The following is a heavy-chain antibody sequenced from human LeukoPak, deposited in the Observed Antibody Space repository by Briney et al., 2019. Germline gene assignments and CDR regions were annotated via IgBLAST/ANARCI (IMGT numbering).Heavy chain of an antibody. V-gene: IGHV3-15*01. CDR3: TTGRYSGSYSFDY. CDR2: IKSKTDGGTT. CDR1: GFTFSNAW. J-gene: IGHJ4*02. D-gene: IGHD1-26*01. Sequence: GGSLRLSCAASGFTFSNAWMSWVRQAPGKGLEWVGRIKSKTDGGTTDYAAPVKGRFTISRDDSKNTLYLQMNSLKTEDTAVYYCTTGRYSGSYSFDYWGQGTLVTVSS.